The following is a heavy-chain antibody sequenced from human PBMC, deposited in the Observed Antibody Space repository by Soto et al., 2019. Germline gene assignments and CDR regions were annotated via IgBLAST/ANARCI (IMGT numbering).Heavy chain of an antibody. CDR1: GRSITSYY. CDR2: IYDNGIT. V-gene: IGHV4-59*12. CDR3: ARTYDSNGYANEFDS. J-gene: IGHJ4*02. D-gene: IGHD3-22*01. Sequence: QVVLQESGPGLVKPSETLSLTCSVSGRSITSYYWSWVRQPPGKGLEWIGYIYDNGITSQNPSLKSRFTMSADTSQNQFSLKLTSVTGADTAVYYCARTYDSNGYANEFDSWGQGILVTVAS.